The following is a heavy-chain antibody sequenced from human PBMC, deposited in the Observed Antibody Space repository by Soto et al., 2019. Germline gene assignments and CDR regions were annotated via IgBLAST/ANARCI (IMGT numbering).Heavy chain of an antibody. V-gene: IGHV3-23*01. CDR1: GFTFSSYA. Sequence: VGSLRLSCAASGFTFSSYAMSWVRQAPGKGLEWVSAISGSGGSTYYADSVKGRFTISRDNSKNTLYLQMNSLRAEDTAVYYCAKGSGLRYFDWSLDYWGEGPRVTFPS. CDR2: ISGSGGST. D-gene: IGHD3-9*01. J-gene: IGHJ4*02. CDR3: AKGSGLRYFDWSLDY.